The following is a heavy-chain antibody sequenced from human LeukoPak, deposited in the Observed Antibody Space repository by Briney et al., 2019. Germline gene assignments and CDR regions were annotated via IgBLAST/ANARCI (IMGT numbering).Heavy chain of an antibody. CDR1: GFSFSSHW. Sequence: GGSLRLSCAGSGFSFSSHWMSWVRQAPGKGLEWVANINQDGSETFYVDSVKGRFTVSRDNAKNSLYLQMSSLRAEDTAVYYCARARIAAAPFDYWGQGTLVTVSS. J-gene: IGHJ4*02. V-gene: IGHV3-7*01. CDR3: ARARIAAAPFDY. CDR2: INQDGSET. D-gene: IGHD6-13*01.